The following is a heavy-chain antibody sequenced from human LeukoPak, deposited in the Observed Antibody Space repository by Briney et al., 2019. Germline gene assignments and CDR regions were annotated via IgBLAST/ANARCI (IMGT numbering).Heavy chain of an antibody. CDR3: VRAGYYGFWSGSYTGRSEYYMDV. Sequence: SETLSLTCTVSGGSISSYYWSWIRQPAGKGLEWIGSIYHSGSTYYNPSLKSRVTISVDTSKNQFSLRVSSVTAADTAIYNCVRAGYYGFWSGSYTGRSEYYMDVWGKGTTVTVSS. J-gene: IGHJ6*03. CDR1: GGSISSYY. CDR2: IYHSGST. D-gene: IGHD3-3*01. V-gene: IGHV4-38-2*02.